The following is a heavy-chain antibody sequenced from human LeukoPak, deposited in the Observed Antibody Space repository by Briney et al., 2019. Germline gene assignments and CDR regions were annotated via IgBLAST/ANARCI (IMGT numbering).Heavy chain of an antibody. V-gene: IGHV4-34*01. CDR1: GGSFSGYY. Sequence: SETLSLTCAVYGGSFSGYYWSWIRQPPGKGLEWVGEINHSGSTKYNPSLKSRVTISVDTSKNQFSLKLSSVTAADTAVYYCARRGYSNRYCSSTSCRYYYYYYMDVWGKGTTVTISS. J-gene: IGHJ6*03. D-gene: IGHD2-2*01. CDR3: ARRGYSNRYCSSTSCRYYYYYYMDV. CDR2: INHSGST.